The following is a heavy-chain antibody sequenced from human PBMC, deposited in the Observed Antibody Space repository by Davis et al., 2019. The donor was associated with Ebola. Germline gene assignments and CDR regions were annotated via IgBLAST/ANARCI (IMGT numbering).Heavy chain of an antibody. D-gene: IGHD4-17*01. CDR2: IAGYTGVT. J-gene: IGHJ4*02. CDR1: GYTFTRYY. CDR3: ARGDYGEYYFDF. Sequence: ASVKVSCKASGYTFTRYYMHWVRQAPGQGLEWLGRIAGYTGVTNYAQNFQGRVTVTRDTTISTAYMELSGLRSDDTALYYCARGDYGEYYFDFWGQGTLVTVSS. V-gene: IGHV1-2*06.